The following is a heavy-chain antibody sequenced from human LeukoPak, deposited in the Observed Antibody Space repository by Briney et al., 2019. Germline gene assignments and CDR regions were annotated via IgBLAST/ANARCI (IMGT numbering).Heavy chain of an antibody. D-gene: IGHD5-24*01. CDR3: AKDLGTRDGFDY. CDR1: GFTYSSYA. CDR2: LSGSGGST. V-gene: IGHV3-23*01. J-gene: IGHJ4*02. Sequence: TGGSLRLSCVASGFTYSSYAMSWVRQAPGKRLEWVSALSGSGGSTYYADSVKGRFTISRDNSKNTLYLQMNSLRAEDTAVYYCAKDLGTRDGFDYWGQGTLVTVSS.